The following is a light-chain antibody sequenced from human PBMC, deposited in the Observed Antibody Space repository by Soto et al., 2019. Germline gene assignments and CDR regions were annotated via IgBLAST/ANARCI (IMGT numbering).Light chain of an antibody. V-gene: IGLV1-44*01. CDR2: STN. CDR3: AAWDDSLHGHV. Sequence: QSVLTQPPSTSGTPGQRVTISCSGSSSNVGINTVNWYQQLPGAAPKLLIYSTNQRPSGVPDRFSGSKSGTSASLVISGLQSEDEADYHCAAWDDSLHGHVFGTGTKVTVL. CDR1: SSNVGINT. J-gene: IGLJ1*01.